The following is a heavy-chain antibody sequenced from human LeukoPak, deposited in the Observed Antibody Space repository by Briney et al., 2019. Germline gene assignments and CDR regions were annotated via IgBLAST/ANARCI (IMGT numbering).Heavy chain of an antibody. CDR3: ARDAPTYYYGSSGYPTDY. V-gene: IGHV1-18*01. D-gene: IGHD3-22*01. J-gene: IGHJ4*02. Sequence: ASVKVSCKASGYTFTSYGISWVRQAPGQGLEWMGWISAYNGNTNYAQKLQGRVTMTTDTSTSTAYMELRSLRSDDTAVYYCARDAPTYYYGSSGYPTDYWGQGTLVTVSS. CDR1: GYTFTSYG. CDR2: ISAYNGNT.